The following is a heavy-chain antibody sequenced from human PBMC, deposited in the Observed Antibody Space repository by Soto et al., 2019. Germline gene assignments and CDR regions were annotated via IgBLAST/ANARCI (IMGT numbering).Heavy chain of an antibody. D-gene: IGHD2-2*02. CDR2: PNPNSGGT. J-gene: IGHJ6*01. CDR3: ARSLTEGYCTITGCYTRPMYGMDV. V-gene: IGHV1-2*06. Sequence: GSVKVCFKASGYPFSGYYIHLLRQAPGQGLEWIARPNPNSGGTNYAQKFQGRVTVTRDTPTSTAYMELSRLTSDDTAVYYCARSLTEGYCTITGCYTRPMYGMDVWGQGTTVTVSS. CDR1: GYPFSGYY.